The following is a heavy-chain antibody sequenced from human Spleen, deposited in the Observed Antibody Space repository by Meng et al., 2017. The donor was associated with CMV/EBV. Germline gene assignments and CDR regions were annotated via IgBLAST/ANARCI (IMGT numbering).Heavy chain of an antibody. J-gene: IGHJ6*02. Sequence: GGSLRLSCAASGFTFSRYWMAWVRQAPGKGLEWVANINEDGSEKYYGDSVKGRFTISRDNTKNSLSLQMNSLRAEDTAVYYCAKAMDSSSSLIRYYYYGMDVWGQGTTVTVSS. CDR2: INEDGSEK. CDR3: AKAMDSSSSLIRYYYYGMDV. CDR1: GFTFSRYW. D-gene: IGHD6-6*01. V-gene: IGHV3-7*03.